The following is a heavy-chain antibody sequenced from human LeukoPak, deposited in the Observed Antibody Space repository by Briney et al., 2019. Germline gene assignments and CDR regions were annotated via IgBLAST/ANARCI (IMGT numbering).Heavy chain of an antibody. V-gene: IGHV3-23*01. Sequence: PGGSLRLSCAASGFTFGSYAMSWVRQAPGKGLEWVSAISGSGGSTYYADSVKGRFTISRDNSKNTLYLQMNSLRAEDTAVYYCAKYGGLRITMIVVVITELTDFDYWGQGTLVTVSS. CDR2: ISGSGGST. D-gene: IGHD3-22*01. CDR1: GFTFGSYA. CDR3: AKYGGLRITMIVVVITELTDFDY. J-gene: IGHJ4*02.